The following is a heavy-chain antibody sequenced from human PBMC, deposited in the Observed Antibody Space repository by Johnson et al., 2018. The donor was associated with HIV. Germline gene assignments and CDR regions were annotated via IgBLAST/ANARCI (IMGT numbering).Heavy chain of an antibody. Sequence: QVQLVESGGGLVRPGRSVRLSCAASGFTFNNYAMHWVRQATGKGLEWVAVISYDGREKDYADSVKGRFTISRDNSKNTLYLEMNSLRVEDTAVYYCAKVVTSSSSWQDDAFDIWGQGTVVTVSS. CDR2: ISYDGREK. J-gene: IGHJ3*02. CDR1: GFTFNNYA. V-gene: IGHV3-30*04. D-gene: IGHD6-13*01. CDR3: AKVVTSSSSWQDDAFDI.